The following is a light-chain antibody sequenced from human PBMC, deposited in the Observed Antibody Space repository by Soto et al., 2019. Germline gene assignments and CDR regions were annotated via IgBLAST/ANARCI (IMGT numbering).Light chain of an antibody. CDR2: EVS. J-gene: IGLJ2*01. CDR1: SSDVGSYNL. V-gene: IGLV2-23*02. CDR3: CSYAGSSTYVL. Sequence: QSALTQPASVSGSSGQSITISCTGTSSDVGSYNLVSWYQQHPGKAPKLMIYEVSKRPSGVSNRFSGSKSGNTASLTISGLHAEDEADYYCCSYAGSSTYVLFGGGTKLTVL.